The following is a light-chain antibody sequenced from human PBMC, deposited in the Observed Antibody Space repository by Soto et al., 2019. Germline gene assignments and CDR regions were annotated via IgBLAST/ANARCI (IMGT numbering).Light chain of an antibody. CDR2: GAS. V-gene: IGKV3-20*01. CDR3: QQYGGSPQT. J-gene: IGKJ1*01. Sequence: EIVLTQSPGTLALSPGEGATLSCRASQSVRKYLAWYQQKPGQAPRLLIYGASSRATGIPDSFSGSGSGTDFTLTISRLEPEDFAVYYCQQYGGSPQTFGQGTNVEIK. CDR1: QSVRKY.